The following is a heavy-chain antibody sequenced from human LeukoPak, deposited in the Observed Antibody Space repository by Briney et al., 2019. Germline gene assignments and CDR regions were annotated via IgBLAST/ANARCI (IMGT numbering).Heavy chain of an antibody. CDR3: ARALGGCSGGSCGYYFDY. V-gene: IGHV4-59*01. Sequence: SETLSLTCTVSGGSISSYYWSWIRQPPGKGLXXXXXXXXXGSTNYNPSLKSRVTISVDTSKNQFSLKLSSVTAADTAVYYCARALGGCSGGSCGYYFDYWGQGTLVTVSS. J-gene: IGHJ4*02. D-gene: IGHD2-15*01. CDR1: GGSISSYY. CDR2: XXXXGST.